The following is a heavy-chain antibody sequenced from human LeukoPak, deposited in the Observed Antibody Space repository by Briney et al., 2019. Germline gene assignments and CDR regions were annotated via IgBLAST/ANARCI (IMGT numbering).Heavy chain of an antibody. J-gene: IGHJ4*02. CDR2: IKGNGRDK. V-gene: IGHV3-7*01. CDR3: MKDYLGY. CDR1: GFTFRDSW. Sequence: PGGSLRLSCVASGFTFRDSWMSWFRQAPGKGLEWVANIKGNGRDKYYVDSVKGRFTISRDNAKSSLDLQMNSLRVEDTAVYYCMKDYLGYWGQGTLVTISS.